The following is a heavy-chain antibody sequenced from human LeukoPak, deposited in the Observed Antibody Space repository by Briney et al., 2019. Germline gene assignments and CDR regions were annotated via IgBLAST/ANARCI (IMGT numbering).Heavy chain of an antibody. V-gene: IGHV1-24*01. J-gene: IGHJ4*02. CDR1: GYTLTDLS. CDR2: FDPEDGET. Sequence: ASVKVSCKASGYTLTDLSMHWVPQAPGKGLEGMGGFDPEDGETIYTQKFQGRVTMTEDTSTDTAYMELSSLRSEDTAVYYCATGIFGVVKCFDYWGQGTLVTVSS. D-gene: IGHD3-3*01. CDR3: ATGIFGVVKCFDY.